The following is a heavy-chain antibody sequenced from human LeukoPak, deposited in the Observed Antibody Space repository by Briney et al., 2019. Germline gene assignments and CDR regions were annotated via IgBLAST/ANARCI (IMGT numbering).Heavy chain of an antibody. CDR3: AREGYQRGYYYDSSGYSNWFDP. CDR1: GGSISSGDYF. Sequence: SQTLSLTCTVSGGSISSGDYFWSWIRQPPGKGLEWIGYIYYSGSTYYNPSLKSRVTISVDTSKNQFSLKLSSVTAADTAVYYCAREGYQRGYYYDSSGYSNWFDPWGQGTLVTVSS. V-gene: IGHV4-30-4*01. D-gene: IGHD3-22*01. J-gene: IGHJ5*02. CDR2: IYYSGST.